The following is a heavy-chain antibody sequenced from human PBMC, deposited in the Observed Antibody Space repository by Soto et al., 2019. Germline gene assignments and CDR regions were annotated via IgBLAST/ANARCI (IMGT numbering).Heavy chain of an antibody. J-gene: IGHJ4*02. CDR2: IYYSGST. CDR3: ARLTVTRRYFDN. Sequence: TLSLTCTVSGGSISSGGYYWSWIRQHPGKGLEWIGYIYYSGSTYYNPSLKSRVTISVDTSKNQFSLKLSSVTAADTAVYYCARLTVTRRYFDNWGQGTLVTVSS. CDR1: GGSISSGGYY. D-gene: IGHD4-17*01. V-gene: IGHV4-31*03.